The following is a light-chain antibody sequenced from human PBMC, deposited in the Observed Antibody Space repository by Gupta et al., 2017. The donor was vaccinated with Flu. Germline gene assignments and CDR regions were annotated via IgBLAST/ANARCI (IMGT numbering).Light chain of an antibody. V-gene: IGKV1-5*03. CDR2: KAS. CDR1: QSLNNW. Sequence: DIQMTQSPSTLSASVGDRVTITCRASQSLNNWLAWYQQKPGKAPNLLIYKASNLENGVPSRFSGSGSGKELTLTISSLQHDDFATYYCQQYNSFSSWTFGQGTKV. J-gene: IGKJ1*01. CDR3: QQYNSFSSWT.